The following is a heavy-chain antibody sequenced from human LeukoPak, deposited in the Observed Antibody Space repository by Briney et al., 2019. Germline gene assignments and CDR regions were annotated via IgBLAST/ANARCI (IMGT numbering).Heavy chain of an antibody. CDR3: ARGVRWLQSGEPCYFDY. J-gene: IGHJ4*02. Sequence: GGSLRLSCAASGFTFSSYWMSWVRQAPGKGLEWVSYISSSSSPIYYADSVKGRFTISRDNAKNSLYLQMNSLRAEDTAVYYCARGVRWLQSGEPCYFDYWGQGTLVTVSS. D-gene: IGHD5-24*01. CDR2: ISSSSSPI. V-gene: IGHV3-48*01. CDR1: GFTFSSYW.